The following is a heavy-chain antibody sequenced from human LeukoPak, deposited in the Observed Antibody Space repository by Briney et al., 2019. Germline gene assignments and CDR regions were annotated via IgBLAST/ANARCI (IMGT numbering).Heavy chain of an antibody. CDR2: IIPILGIA. V-gene: IGHV1-69*04. J-gene: IGHJ4*02. D-gene: IGHD3-22*01. CDR3: ARAGDDSSGYSSFDY. CDR1: GGTFSSYA. Sequence: GASVKVSCKASGGTFSSYAISWVRQAPGQGLEWMGRIIPILGIANYAQKFQGRVTITADKSTSTAYMELSSLRSEDTAVYYCARAGDDSSGYSSFDYWGQGTLVTVSS.